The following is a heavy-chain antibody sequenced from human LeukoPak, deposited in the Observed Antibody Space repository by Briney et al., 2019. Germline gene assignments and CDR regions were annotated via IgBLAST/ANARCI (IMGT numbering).Heavy chain of an antibody. J-gene: IGHJ4*02. Sequence: GGSLRLSCAASGFTFSSYAMHWVRQAPGKGLEWVAVISYDGSNKYYADSVKGRFTISRDNSKNALYLQMNSLRAEDTAVYYCARDLDYWGQGTLVTVSS. CDR2: ISYDGSNK. CDR1: GFTFSSYA. CDR3: ARDLDY. V-gene: IGHV3-30-3*01.